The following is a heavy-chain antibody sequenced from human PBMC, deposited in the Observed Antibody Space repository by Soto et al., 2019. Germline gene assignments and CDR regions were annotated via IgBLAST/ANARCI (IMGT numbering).Heavy chain of an antibody. J-gene: IGHJ5*02. Sequence: QITLKESGPPLVKPTQTLTLTCTFSGFSLSTSGVGVGWIRQPPGKALEWLALIYWDDDKRYSPSLKSRLTTTKDPSNNQVVLTMTNMDPVHTATYYCAHRRPSGGREYNWFDPWGQGTLVTVCS. V-gene: IGHV2-5*02. CDR1: GFSLSTSGVG. CDR3: AHRRPSGGREYNWFDP. CDR2: IYWDDDK.